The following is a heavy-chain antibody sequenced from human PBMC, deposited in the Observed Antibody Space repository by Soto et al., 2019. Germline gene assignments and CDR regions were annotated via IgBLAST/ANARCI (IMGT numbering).Heavy chain of an antibody. CDR1: GFTFSDYT. CDR2: IDWTSTYI. V-gene: IGHV3-21*01. J-gene: IGHJ4*02. CDR3: ARATTRAGTRASGIYY. Sequence: PGGSLRLSCVASGFTFSDYTINWVRQAPGRGLEWVSSIDWTSTYIYYVDSVKGRFTISRDNAKSSLFLQMISLRAEDTAVYYCARATTRAGTRASGIYYWGQGTLVNVSS. D-gene: IGHD6-13*01.